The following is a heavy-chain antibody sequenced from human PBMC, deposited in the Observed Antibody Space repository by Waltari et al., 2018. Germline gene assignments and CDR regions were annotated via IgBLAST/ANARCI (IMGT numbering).Heavy chain of an antibody. CDR1: GYTFTSYA. V-gene: IGHV1-3*01. CDR2: INAGNGNT. CDR3: ARNPYYYGSGSYAVWFDP. Sequence: QVQLVQSGAEVKKPGASVKVSCKASGYTFTSYAMHWVRQAPGHRLEWMGWINAGNGNTKYSQKFQGRVTITRDTSASTAYMELSSLRSEDTAVYYCARNPYYYGSGSYAVWFDPWGQGTLVTVSS. J-gene: IGHJ5*02. D-gene: IGHD3-10*01.